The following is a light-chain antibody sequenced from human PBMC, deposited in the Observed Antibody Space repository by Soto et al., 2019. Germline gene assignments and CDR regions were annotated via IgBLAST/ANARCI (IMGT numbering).Light chain of an antibody. V-gene: IGKV3-20*01. Sequence: EVVLTQSPGTLSLSPGERVTILCLASQSVSSTSLAWYQQKPGQTPRLLIYGASTRATGIPVRFSGSGSGTDFTLTISRLEPEDFAVYYCLQYGSSGTFGQGTKVDIK. CDR3: LQYGSSGT. CDR2: GAS. J-gene: IGKJ1*01. CDR1: QSVSSTS.